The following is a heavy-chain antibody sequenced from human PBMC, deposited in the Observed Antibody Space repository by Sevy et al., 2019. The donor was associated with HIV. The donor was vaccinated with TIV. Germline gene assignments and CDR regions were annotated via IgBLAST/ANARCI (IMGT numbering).Heavy chain of an antibody. D-gene: IGHD3-3*01. Sequence: GGCLRLSCAASGFTFSRYAMHWVRQAPGKGLEWLGPISYNGNYTYYADSVKGRFTISRDNSKNTLYLQMNSLRAEDTDVHYWARDAGATNRGHYIWAFDYWGQGTPVTVSS. J-gene: IGHJ4*02. V-gene: IGHV3-30-3*01. CDR3: ARDAGATNRGHYIWAFDY. CDR2: ISYNGNYT. CDR1: GFTFSRYA.